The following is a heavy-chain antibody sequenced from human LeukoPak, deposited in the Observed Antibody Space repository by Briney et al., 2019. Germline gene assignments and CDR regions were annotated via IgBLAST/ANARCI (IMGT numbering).Heavy chain of an antibody. V-gene: IGHV1-69*13. CDR3: ARLLHPLNNPAGYSYNWFDP. Sequence: ASVKVSCKTSGGTFSSYGINWVRQAPGQGLEWMGGIIPIFGTANYAQKFHGRVTITADESTGTAYMDLSSLRSEDTAVYYCARLLHPLNNPAGYSYNWFDPWGQGTLVTVSS. D-gene: IGHD5-18*01. CDR1: GGTFSSYG. CDR2: IIPIFGTA. J-gene: IGHJ5*02.